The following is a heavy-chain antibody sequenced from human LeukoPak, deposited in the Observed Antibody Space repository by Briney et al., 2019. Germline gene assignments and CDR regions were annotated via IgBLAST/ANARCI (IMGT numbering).Heavy chain of an antibody. V-gene: IGHV4-4*07. J-gene: IGHJ6*03. D-gene: IGHD4-17*01. Sequence: SETLSLTCTVSGGSISSYYWSWIRQPAGKGLEWTGRIYTSGSTNYNPSLKSRVTMSVDTSKNQFSLKLSSVTAADTAVYYCARAYGDYELLYYYYYMDVWGKGTTVTVSS. CDR1: GGSISSYY. CDR2: IYTSGST. CDR3: ARAYGDYELLYYYYYMDV.